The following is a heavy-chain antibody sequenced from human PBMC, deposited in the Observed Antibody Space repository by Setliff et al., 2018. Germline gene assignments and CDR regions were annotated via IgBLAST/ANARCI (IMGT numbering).Heavy chain of an antibody. CDR2: ISGSGGST. CDR1: GFTFSSYA. D-gene: IGHD3-22*01. CDR3: AKSLYFYDSSGYYYDRDYYYYMDV. J-gene: IGHJ6*03. V-gene: IGHV3-23*01. Sequence: PGGSLRLSCAASGFTFSSYAISWVRQAPGKGLEWVSAISGSGGSTYYADSVKGRFTISRDNSKNTLYLQMNSLRAEDTAIYYCAKSLYFYDSSGYYYDRDYYYYMDVWGKGTTVTVS.